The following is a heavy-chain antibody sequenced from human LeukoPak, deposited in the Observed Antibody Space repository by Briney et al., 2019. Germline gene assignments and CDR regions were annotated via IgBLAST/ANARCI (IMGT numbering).Heavy chain of an antibody. Sequence: SETLSLTCAVYGGSFSGYYWSWIRQPPGKGLEWIGEINHSGSTNYNPSLKSRVTISVDTSKNQLSLKLSSVTAAETAVYYCARARYFDWSPSRHYYYYGMDVWGQGTTVTVSS. CDR3: ARARYFDWSPSRHYYYYGMDV. J-gene: IGHJ6*02. V-gene: IGHV4-34*01. CDR2: INHSGST. D-gene: IGHD3-9*01. CDR1: GGSFSGYY.